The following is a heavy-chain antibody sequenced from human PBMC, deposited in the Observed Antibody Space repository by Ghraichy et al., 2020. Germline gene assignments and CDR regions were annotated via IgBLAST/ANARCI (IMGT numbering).Heavy chain of an antibody. J-gene: IGHJ6*02. CDR2: ISSSSRTI. Sequence: GVSLRLSCVGSGFTLSGYNLNWVRQSPGKGLEWVSYISSSSRTIFYADSVKGRFTISRDNAQNSLSLQMNGLRDEDTAVYYCARASRVVRFYYYDGMDVWGQGTTVTVSS. D-gene: IGHD4-23*01. CDR1: GFTLSGYN. CDR3: ARASRVVRFYYYDGMDV. V-gene: IGHV3-48*02.